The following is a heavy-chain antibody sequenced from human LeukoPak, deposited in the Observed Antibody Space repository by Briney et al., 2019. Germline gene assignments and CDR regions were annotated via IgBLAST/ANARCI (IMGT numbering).Heavy chain of an antibody. V-gene: IGHV1-2*02. Sequence: ASVPVSCKASGYTFTDYYLHWVRQAPGQGLEWMGWINPKNGGTKYAQKFQGRVTMTRDTSISTVYMELSRLTSDDTAVYSCARDPAQTCYYDPWGQGTMFTVSP. J-gene: IGHJ4*02. CDR1: GYTFTDYY. CDR2: INPKNGGT. CDR3: ARDPAQTCYYDP. D-gene: IGHD3-16*01.